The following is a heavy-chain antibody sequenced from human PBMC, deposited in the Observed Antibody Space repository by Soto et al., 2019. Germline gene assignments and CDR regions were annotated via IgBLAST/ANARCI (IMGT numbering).Heavy chain of an antibody. J-gene: IGHJ3*02. CDR2: IYSGGST. CDR3: ARDGTAAGADAFDI. D-gene: IGHD6-13*01. V-gene: IGHV3-53*04. Sequence: GGSLRLSCAASGFTVSSNYMSWVRQAPGKGLEWVSVIYSGGSTYYADSVKGRFTISRHNSKNTLYLQMNSLRAEDTAVYYCARDGTAAGADAFDIWGQGTMVTVSS. CDR1: GFTVSSNY.